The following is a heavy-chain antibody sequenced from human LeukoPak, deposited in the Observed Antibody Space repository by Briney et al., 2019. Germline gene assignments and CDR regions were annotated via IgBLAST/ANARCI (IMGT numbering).Heavy chain of an antibody. CDR1: GYTFTSYD. CDR3: ARGILWYSSSWYGSQNDFGY. J-gene: IGHJ4*02. V-gene: IGHV1-8*01. D-gene: IGHD6-13*01. CDR2: MNPNSGNT. Sequence: ASVKVSCKASGYTFTSYDINWVRQATGQGLEWMGWMNPNSGNTGYAQKFQGRVTMTRNTSISTAYMELSSLRSEDTAVYYCARGILWYSSSWYGSQNDFGYWGQGTLVTVSS.